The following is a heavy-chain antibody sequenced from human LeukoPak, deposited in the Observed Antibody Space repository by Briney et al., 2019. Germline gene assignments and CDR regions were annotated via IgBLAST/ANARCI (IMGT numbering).Heavy chain of an antibody. CDR1: GGSISSYY. V-gene: IGHV4-59*08. Sequence: SETLSLTCNVSGGSISSYYWSWIRQPPGQGLEWIGYIYYSGSTNYNPSLKSRVTISVDTSKNQFSLKLSSVTAADTAVYYCARHARYGSGSIYYFHYWGQGTLVTVSS. D-gene: IGHD3-10*01. CDR3: ARHARYGSGSIYYFHY. J-gene: IGHJ4*02. CDR2: IYYSGST.